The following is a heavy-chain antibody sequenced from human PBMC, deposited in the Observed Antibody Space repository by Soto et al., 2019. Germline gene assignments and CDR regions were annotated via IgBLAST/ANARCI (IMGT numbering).Heavy chain of an antibody. CDR3: ARQVSVAGTRDFDY. CDR2: IYYSGST. Sequence: QLQLQESGPGLVKPSETLSLTCTVSGGSISSSSYYWGWIRQPPGKGLEWIGSIYYSGSTYYNPSLKSRVTISVDTSKNQCSLKLSSVTAADTAVYYCARQVSVAGTRDFDYWGQGTLVTVSS. J-gene: IGHJ4*02. CDR1: GGSISSSSYY. V-gene: IGHV4-39*01. D-gene: IGHD6-19*01.